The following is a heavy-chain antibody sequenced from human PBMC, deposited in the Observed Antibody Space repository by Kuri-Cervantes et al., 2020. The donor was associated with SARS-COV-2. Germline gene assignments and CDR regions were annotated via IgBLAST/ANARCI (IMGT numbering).Heavy chain of an antibody. CDR1: GGTFSSYA. V-gene: IGHV1-69*04. CDR2: IIPILGTA. Sequence: SVKVSCKASGGTFSSYAISWVRQAPGQGLEWMGRIIPILGTANYAQKFQGRVTITADKSTSTAYMELSSLRAEDTAVYYCAKNGVVVPAAIHDYYYYYYMDVWGKGTTVTVSS. D-gene: IGHD2-2*02. CDR3: AKNGVVVPAAIHDYYYYYYMDV. J-gene: IGHJ6*03.